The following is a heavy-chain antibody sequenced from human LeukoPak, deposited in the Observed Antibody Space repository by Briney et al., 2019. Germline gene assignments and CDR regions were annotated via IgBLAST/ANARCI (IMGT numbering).Heavy chain of an antibody. CDR2: IYPGDSDT. Sequence: PGESLQISCQGSGYSFASYWIGWVRQLPGKGLEWMGIIYPGDSDTRYSPSFQGQVTISADKSISTAYLQWSSLKASDTAMYYCARPTGGYDFWSGYYYFHYWGQGTLVTVSS. V-gene: IGHV5-51*01. CDR3: ARPTGGYDFWSGYYYFHY. D-gene: IGHD3-3*01. J-gene: IGHJ4*02. CDR1: GYSFASYW.